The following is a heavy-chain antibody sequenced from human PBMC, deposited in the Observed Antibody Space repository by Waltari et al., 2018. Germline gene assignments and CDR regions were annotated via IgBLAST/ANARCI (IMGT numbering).Heavy chain of an antibody. D-gene: IGHD3-3*01. V-gene: IGHV3-30*18. CDR2: ISYDGRNK. J-gene: IGHJ4*02. Sequence: QVQLVESGGGVVQPGRSLRLSCAASGFTFSSYGMHWVRQAPGKGLEWVAVISYDGRNKYKADSGKGRFTSSRDNSKNTLYLQMNSRRAEDTAEYYCAKGRSGYYDYWGQGTLVTVSS. CDR3: AKGRSGYYDY. CDR1: GFTFSSYG.